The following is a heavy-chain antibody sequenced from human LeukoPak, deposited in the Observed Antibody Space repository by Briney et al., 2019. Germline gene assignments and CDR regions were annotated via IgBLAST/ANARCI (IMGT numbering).Heavy chain of an antibody. D-gene: IGHD3-3*01. CDR1: GFTFSSYA. CDR2: ISGSGGST. J-gene: IGHJ6*02. CDR3: ARGGRFLEWLVNGMDV. V-gene: IGHV3-23*01. Sequence: GGSLRLSCAASGFTFSSYAMSWVRQAPGKGLEWVSAISGSGGSTYYADSVKGRLTISRDNSKNTLYLQMNSLRAEDTAVYYCARGGRFLEWLVNGMDVWGQGTTVTVSS.